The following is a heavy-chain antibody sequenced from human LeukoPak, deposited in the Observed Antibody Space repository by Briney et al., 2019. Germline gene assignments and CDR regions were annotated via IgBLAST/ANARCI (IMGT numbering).Heavy chain of an antibody. Sequence: GGSLRLSCAASGFTFSSYAMSWVRQAPGKGLEWVSAISGSGDRTYYADSVKGRFTISRDNSKNTLYLQMKSLRAEDTAVYYCARVRNSYYGNWGQGTLVTVSS. CDR2: ISGSGDRT. D-gene: IGHD3-10*01. CDR1: GFTFSSYA. CDR3: ARVRNSYYGN. V-gene: IGHV3-23*01. J-gene: IGHJ4*02.